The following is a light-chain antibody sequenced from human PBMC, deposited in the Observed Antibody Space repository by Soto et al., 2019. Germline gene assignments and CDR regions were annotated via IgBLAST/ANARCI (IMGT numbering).Light chain of an antibody. CDR2: GAS. J-gene: IGKJ1*01. Sequence: EIVFTQSPGTLSLSPGERATLSCRASQSVSRSYLAWCQQKPGQAPRLLIYGASRRDTGIPDRFSGSGSGTDFTLTISRLEPEDFAVYYCQLRRTFGQGTKVDIK. CDR1: QSVSRSY. V-gene: IGKV3-20*01. CDR3: QLRRT.